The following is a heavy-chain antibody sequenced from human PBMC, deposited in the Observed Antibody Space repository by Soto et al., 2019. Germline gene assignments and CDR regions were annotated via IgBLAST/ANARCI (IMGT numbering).Heavy chain of an antibody. CDR1: GGTFSSHG. V-gene: IGHV1-69*06. CDR2: IIPTFGTP. Sequence: QVQLVQSGTVVQRRGSSVKVSCQASGGTFSSHGMAWVRQAPGQGLEWMGGIIPTFGTPTYAPKFQGRVTITADKPPNTAYMELSSLRSEDTGVYYCASERSAQDFDFWGQGTLITVSS. J-gene: IGHJ4*02. D-gene: IGHD1-26*01. CDR3: ASERSAQDFDF.